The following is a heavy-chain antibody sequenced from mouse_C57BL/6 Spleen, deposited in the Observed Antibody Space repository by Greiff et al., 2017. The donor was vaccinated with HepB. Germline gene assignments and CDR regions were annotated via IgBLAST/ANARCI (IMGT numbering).Heavy chain of an antibody. CDR1: GFTFSDYG. V-gene: IGHV5-17*01. CDR2: ISSGSSTI. CDR3: ARPIDYGSSYDYFDY. Sequence: EVKLVESGGGLVKPGGSLKLSCAASGFTFSDYGMHWVRQAPEKGLEWVAYISSGSSTIYYADTVKGRFTFSRDNAKNTLFLQMTSLRSEDTAMYYCARPIDYGSSYDYFDYWGQGTTLTVSS. J-gene: IGHJ2*01. D-gene: IGHD1-1*01.